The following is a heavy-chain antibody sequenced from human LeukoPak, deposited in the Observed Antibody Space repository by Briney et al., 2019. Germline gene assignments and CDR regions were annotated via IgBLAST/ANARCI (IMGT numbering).Heavy chain of an antibody. D-gene: IGHD5-24*01. CDR1: GYTFTSSG. CDR3: ARGRSFDQ. J-gene: IGHJ4*02. V-gene: IGHV1-18*01. CDR2: INTCNGNT. Sequence: ASVKVSCKASGYTFTSSGISWVRQAPGQGLEWMGWINTCNGNTNYAQTLQGRVTMTTDTSTSTAYMELRSLRSDDAAVYYCARGRSFDQWGQGTLVTVSS.